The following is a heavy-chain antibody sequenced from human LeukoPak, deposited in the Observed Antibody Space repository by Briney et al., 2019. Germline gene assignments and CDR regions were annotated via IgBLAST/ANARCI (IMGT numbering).Heavy chain of an antibody. CDR3: AKKIGGIYAFDM. CDR1: GFTFSDYY. V-gene: IGHV3-23*01. J-gene: IGHJ3*02. Sequence: PGGSLKLSCAASGFTFSDYYMSWIRQAPGKGLEWVSVISSSGASTYYADSVKGRFTISRDNSKNTLFVQMDSLRAEDTAVYYCAKKIGGIYAFDMWGRGTMVTVSS. CDR2: ISSSGAST. D-gene: IGHD1-26*01.